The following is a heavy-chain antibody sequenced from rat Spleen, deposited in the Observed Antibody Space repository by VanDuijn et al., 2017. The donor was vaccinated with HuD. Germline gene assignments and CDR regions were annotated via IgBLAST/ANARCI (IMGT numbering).Heavy chain of an antibody. CDR3: TTDRLGAYYFDY. CDR1: GFTFSNYG. Sequence: EVQLVESGGGLVQPGRSLKLSCAASGFTFSNYGMAWVRQAPTKGLEWVASISYDGSKTYYRDSVKGRFTISRDNAKSTLYLQMDSLRSEDTATYYCTTDRLGAYYFDYWGQGVMVTVSS. CDR2: ISYDGSKT. J-gene: IGHJ2*01. D-gene: IGHD5-1*01. V-gene: IGHV5-20*01.